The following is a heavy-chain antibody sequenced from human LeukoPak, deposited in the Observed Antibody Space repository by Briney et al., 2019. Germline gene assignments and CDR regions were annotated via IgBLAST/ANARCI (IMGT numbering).Heavy chain of an antibody. CDR3: ANPPSWVATNKAYYFDY. J-gene: IGHJ4*02. CDR2: ISGSGSST. CDR1: GFTFSSYG. Sequence: GGSLRLSCAASGFTFSSYGMHWVRQAPGKGLEWVSTISGSGSSTYYADSVKGRFTISRDNSKNTLFLQMNSLRADDTAVYYCANPPSWVATNKAYYFDYWGQGTLVTVSS. V-gene: IGHV3-23*01. D-gene: IGHD5-24*01.